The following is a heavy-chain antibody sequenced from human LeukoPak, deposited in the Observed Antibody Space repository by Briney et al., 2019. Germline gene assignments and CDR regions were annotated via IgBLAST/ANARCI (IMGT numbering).Heavy chain of an antibody. V-gene: IGHV4-61*01. Sequence: PSETLSLTCTVSGGSVSSGTYYWSWIRQPPGKGLEWIGHIYYTGNTHYVPSLKSRVTMSVDTPKNQFSLKLISVTAADTAVYYCARGTNYYGSGDYWGQGTLVTVST. CDR3: ARGTNYYGSGDY. CDR1: GGSVSSGTYY. J-gene: IGHJ4*02. CDR2: IYYTGNT. D-gene: IGHD3-10*01.